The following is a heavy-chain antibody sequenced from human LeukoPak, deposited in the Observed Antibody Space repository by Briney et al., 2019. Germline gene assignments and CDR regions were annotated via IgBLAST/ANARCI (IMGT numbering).Heavy chain of an antibody. CDR2: IYTSGST. Sequence: PSETLSLTCTVSGGSISSGSYYWSWIRQPAGKGLEWIGRIYTSGSTNYNPSPKSRVTISVDTSKNQFSLKLSSVTAADTAVYYCARAGRYCSGGSCYSSEFDYWGQGTLVTVSS. V-gene: IGHV4-61*02. D-gene: IGHD2-15*01. CDR3: ARAGRYCSGGSCYSSEFDY. J-gene: IGHJ4*02. CDR1: GGSISSGSYY.